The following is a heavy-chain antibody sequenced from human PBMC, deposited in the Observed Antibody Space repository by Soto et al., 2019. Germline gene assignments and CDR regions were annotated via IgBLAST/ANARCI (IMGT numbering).Heavy chain of an antibody. D-gene: IGHD3-3*01. J-gene: IGHJ6*02. V-gene: IGHV4-38-2*01. CDR1: GYSISSGHY. CDR2: IYHSGRR. CDR3: ARLGRFSPYYVMDV. Sequence: PSETLSLTFAVSGYSISSGHYWCWMWQPPGKGLEWNGSIYHSGRRDYNPPLKSLVSISVDASNNQLSLKLTSETSADTALYYCARLGRFSPYYVMDVRGQGATDTVSS.